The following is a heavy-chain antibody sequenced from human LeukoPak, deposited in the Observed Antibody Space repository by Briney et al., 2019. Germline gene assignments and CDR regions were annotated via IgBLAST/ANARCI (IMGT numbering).Heavy chain of an antibody. J-gene: IGHJ4*02. CDR3: TTRRGGWYKWAFDY. Sequence: KTGGSLRLSCAASGFMFSNYAMSWVRQAPGKGLEWVGRIKSKTDGGTADYAAPVKGRFTISRDDSKNTLYLQMNSLKTEDTAVYYCTTRRGGWYKWAFDYWGQGTLVTVSS. V-gene: IGHV3-15*01. CDR2: IKSKTDGGTA. D-gene: IGHD6-19*01. CDR1: GFMFSNYA.